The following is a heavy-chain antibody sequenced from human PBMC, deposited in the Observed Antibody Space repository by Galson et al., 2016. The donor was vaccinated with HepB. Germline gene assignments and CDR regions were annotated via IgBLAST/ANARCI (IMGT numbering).Heavy chain of an antibody. CDR1: GGPFSSYT. CDR3: AKSSCGGECYYIMDV. CDR2: IIPVLGIS. D-gene: IGHD2-21*01. J-gene: IGHJ6*02. V-gene: IGHV1-69*13. Sequence: SVKVSCKADGGPFSSYTINWVRQAPGQGLEWMGRIIPVLGISKYAQEFQGRVTITADESTSTVYLQLNTLRVDDTAVYYCAKSSCGGECYYIMDVWGQGTTVTVSS.